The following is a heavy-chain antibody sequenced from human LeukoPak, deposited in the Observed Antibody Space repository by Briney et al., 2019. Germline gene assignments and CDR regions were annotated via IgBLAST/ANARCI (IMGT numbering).Heavy chain of an antibody. CDR3: AKAKSMVQPEYFDY. Sequence: GGSLRLSCAASGFTFSNYIMSWVRQAPGKGLEWVSAISGSGGSTYYADSVKGRFTISRDNSKNTLYLQMNSLRAEDTAVYYCAKAKSMVQPEYFDYWGQGTLVTVSS. CDR1: GFTFSNYI. J-gene: IGHJ4*02. D-gene: IGHD3-10*01. V-gene: IGHV3-23*01. CDR2: ISGSGGST.